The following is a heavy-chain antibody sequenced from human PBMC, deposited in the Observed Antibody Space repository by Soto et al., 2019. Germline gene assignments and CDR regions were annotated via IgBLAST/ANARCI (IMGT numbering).Heavy chain of an antibody. V-gene: IGHV4-30-4*01. Sequence: QVQLQESGPGLVKPSQTLSLTCTVSGGSISSGDYYWSWIRQPPGKGLEWIGYIYYSGSTYYNPSLKSRVTISVDTSKNQFSLKLSSVTAADTAVYYCARAVGDFWSGYPIDYWGQGTLVTVSS. CDR2: IYYSGST. CDR1: GGSISSGDYY. D-gene: IGHD3-3*01. J-gene: IGHJ4*02. CDR3: ARAVGDFWSGYPIDY.